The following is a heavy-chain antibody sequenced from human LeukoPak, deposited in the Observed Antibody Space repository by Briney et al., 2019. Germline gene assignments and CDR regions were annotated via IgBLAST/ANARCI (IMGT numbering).Heavy chain of an antibody. Sequence: SETLSLTCAVYGGSFSGYCWSWVRQPPGKGLEWIGEINHSGSTNYNPSLKSRVPISVDTSKNQFSLKLSSVTAADTAVYYCASGSGSYRHYFDYWGQGTLVTVSS. CDR1: GGSFSGYC. CDR2: INHSGST. J-gene: IGHJ4*02. D-gene: IGHD3-10*01. CDR3: ASGSGSYRHYFDY. V-gene: IGHV4-34*01.